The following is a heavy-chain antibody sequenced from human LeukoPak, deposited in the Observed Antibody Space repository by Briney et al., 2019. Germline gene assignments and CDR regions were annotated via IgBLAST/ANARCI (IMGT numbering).Heavy chain of an antibody. CDR2: MNPNSGNT. CDR3: ARGQGNGYYDFWSGYPSFDY. D-gene: IGHD3-3*01. J-gene: IGHJ4*02. CDR1: GYTFTSYD. V-gene: IGHV1-8*03. Sequence: ASVKVSCKASGYTFTSYDINWVRQATGQGLEWMGWMNPNSGNTGYAQKFQGRVTITRNTSISTAYMELSSLRSEDTAVYYCARGQGNGYYDFWSGYPSFDYWGQGTLVIVSS.